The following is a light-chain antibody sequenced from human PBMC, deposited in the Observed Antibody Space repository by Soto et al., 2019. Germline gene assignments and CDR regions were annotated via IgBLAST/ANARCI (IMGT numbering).Light chain of an antibody. CDR2: GAS. V-gene: IGKV3D-15*01. Sequence: EMVLTQSPGTLSLSPGERATLSCRSIQSVSASYLAWYQQKPGQSPRLLINGASSRATGIPDRFSGSGSGTEFILTISSLQSEDFAVYYCQQYKNWPLITFGQGTRLEIK. CDR3: QQYKNWPLIT. CDR1: QSVSASY. J-gene: IGKJ5*01.